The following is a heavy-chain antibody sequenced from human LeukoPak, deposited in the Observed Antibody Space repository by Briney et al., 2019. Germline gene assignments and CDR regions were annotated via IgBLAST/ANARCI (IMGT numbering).Heavy chain of an antibody. D-gene: IGHD2/OR15-2a*01. CDR1: GGSISSYY. V-gene: IGHV4-59*08. CDR2: IYYSRST. Sequence: PSETLSLTCTVSGGSISSYYWSWIRQPPGKGLEWIGYIYYSRSTNYNPSLKSRVTISVDTSKNQFSLKLSSVTAADTAVYYCARGKSIDYWGQGTLVTVSS. J-gene: IGHJ4*02. CDR3: ARGKSIDY.